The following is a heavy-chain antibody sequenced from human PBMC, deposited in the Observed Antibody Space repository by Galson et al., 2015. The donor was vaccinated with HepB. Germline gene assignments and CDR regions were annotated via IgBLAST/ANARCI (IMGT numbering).Heavy chain of an antibody. CDR3: ARRGGGNPDC. CDR2: INQDGSEN. Sequence: YWMIWVRQAPGKGLEWVANINQDGSENYYMDSVKGRFTISRDNAKNSLYLQMNSLRDEDTAVYYCARRGGGNPDCWGQGTLVTVSS. V-gene: IGHV3-7*03. CDR1: YW. J-gene: IGHJ4*02. D-gene: IGHD1-14*01.